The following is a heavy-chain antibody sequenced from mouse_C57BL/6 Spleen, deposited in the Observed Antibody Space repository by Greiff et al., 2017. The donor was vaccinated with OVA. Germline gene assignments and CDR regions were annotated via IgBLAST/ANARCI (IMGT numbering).Heavy chain of an antibody. CDR1: GYSITSGYY. V-gene: IGHV3-6*01. CDR2: ISYDGSN. D-gene: IGHD2-1*01. Sequence: EVQLVESGPGLVKPSQSLSLTCSVTGYSITSGYYCNLIRQFPGNQLELVGYISYDGSNNYNPSLTNRTSITRDTTKNQFFLKLKSVTTEDTATYYGARDGNYWYFDVWGTGTTVTVSS. J-gene: IGHJ1*03. CDR3: ARDGNYWYFDV.